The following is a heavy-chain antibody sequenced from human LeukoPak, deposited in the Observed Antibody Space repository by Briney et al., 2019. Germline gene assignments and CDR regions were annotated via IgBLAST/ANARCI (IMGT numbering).Heavy chain of an antibody. CDR2: ISWNSGSI. D-gene: IGHD3-22*01. J-gene: IGHJ4*02. CDR3: ARDGHYYDSSGSPLDY. V-gene: IGHV3-9*01. Sequence: GGSLRLSCAASGFTFDDYAMHWVRQAPGKGLEWVSGISWNSGSIGYADSVKGRFTISRDNSKNTLYLQMNSLRAEDTAVYYCARDGHYYDSSGSPLDYWGQGTLVTVSS. CDR1: GFTFDDYA.